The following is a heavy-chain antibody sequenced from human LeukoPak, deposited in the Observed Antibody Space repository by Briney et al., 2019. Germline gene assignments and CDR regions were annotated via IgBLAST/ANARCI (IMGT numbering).Heavy chain of an antibody. J-gene: IGHJ4*02. CDR1: GFTFSNYA. Sequence: GGSLRLSCAASGFTFSNYAMHWVRQAPGKGLEWVAVTSYDGINKYYADSVKGRFTISRDNSKNTLYLQMNSLRAEDTAVYYCARALTYYYDSSGLSPYYFDYWGQGTLVTVSS. CDR3: ARALTYYYDSSGLSPYYFDY. CDR2: TSYDGINK. V-gene: IGHV3-30-3*01. D-gene: IGHD3-22*01.